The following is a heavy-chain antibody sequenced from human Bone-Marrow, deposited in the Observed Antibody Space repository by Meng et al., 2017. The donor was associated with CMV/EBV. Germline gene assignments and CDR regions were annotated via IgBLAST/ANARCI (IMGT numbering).Heavy chain of an antibody. Sequence: LSNAWLSCVRQAPGKGLEWVGRIKSKTDGGTTDYAAPVKGRFTISRDNSKNTLYLQMNSLRAEDTAVYYCYSYYYDSSGYGWFDPWGQGTLVTVSS. CDR1: LSNAW. D-gene: IGHD3-22*01. J-gene: IGHJ5*02. CDR2: IKSKTDGGTT. CDR3: YSYYYDSSGYGWFDP. V-gene: IGHV3-15*01.